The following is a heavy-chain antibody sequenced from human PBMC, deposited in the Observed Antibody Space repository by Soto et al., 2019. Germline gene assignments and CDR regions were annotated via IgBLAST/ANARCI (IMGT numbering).Heavy chain of an antibody. CDR1: GYTFTIYA. Sequence: GASVKVSCKASGYTFTIYAMHCVLQSPLQRLEWMGWINAGNGNTKYSQKFQGRVTITRDTSASTAYMELSSLRSEDTAVYYCARNPRHYYDSSGYSWFDPWGQGTLVTVSS. D-gene: IGHD3-22*01. CDR3: ARNPRHYYDSSGYSWFDP. V-gene: IGHV1-3*01. CDR2: INAGNGNT. J-gene: IGHJ5*02.